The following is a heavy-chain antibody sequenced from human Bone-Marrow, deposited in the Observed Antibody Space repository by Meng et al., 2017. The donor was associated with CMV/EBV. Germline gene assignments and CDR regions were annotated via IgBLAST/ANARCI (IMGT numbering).Heavy chain of an antibody. CDR3: ARELSRLRHYHYGMDV. CDR1: GFIFSSYG. V-gene: IGHV3-30*02. J-gene: IGHJ6*02. Sequence: GESLKISCAASGFIFSSYGMHWVRQAPGKGLDWVAFLRYDGSNKYYADSVKGRFTISRDNSKNTLYLQMNSLRPEDTAVYYCARELSRLRHYHYGMDVWGQGTTVTVSS. CDR2: LRYDGSNK. D-gene: IGHD5-12*01.